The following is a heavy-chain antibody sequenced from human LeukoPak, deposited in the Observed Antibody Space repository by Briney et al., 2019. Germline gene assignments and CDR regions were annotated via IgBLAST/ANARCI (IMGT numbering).Heavy chain of an antibody. CDR2: LYSGDTT. Sequence: GGSLRLSCAASGFTVSSTYMSWVRQAPGKGLEWVSALYSGDTTYYADSVKGRFTISRDNSKNTLYLQMNSLRAEDTAVYYCARGSFYSSSWYYFDYWGQGTLVTVSS. CDR3: ARGSFYSSSWYYFDY. J-gene: IGHJ4*02. CDR1: GFTVSSTY. V-gene: IGHV3-53*01. D-gene: IGHD6-13*01.